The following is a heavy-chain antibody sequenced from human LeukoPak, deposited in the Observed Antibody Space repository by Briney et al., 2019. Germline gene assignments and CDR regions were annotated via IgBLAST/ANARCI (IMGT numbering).Heavy chain of an antibody. D-gene: IGHD3-3*01. CDR1: GFTFSSYA. Sequence: GGCLRLSCAASGFTFSSYAMNWVRQAPGKGLEWVSGISGSGGSTYYADSVKGRFTISRDNSKNTQYLQMNSLRVEDTAVYYCAKQYDFWSGPDYWGQGPLVTVS. J-gene: IGHJ4*02. V-gene: IGHV3-23*01. CDR2: ISGSGGST. CDR3: AKQYDFWSGPDY.